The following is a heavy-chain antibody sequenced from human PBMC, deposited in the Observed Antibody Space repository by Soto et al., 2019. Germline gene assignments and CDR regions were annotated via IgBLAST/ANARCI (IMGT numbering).Heavy chain of an antibody. CDR2: AYSNGGT. D-gene: IGHD4-17*01. CDR1: GVFIVSYH. V-gene: IGHV4-59*12. CDR3: ARSNGDYGVD. J-gene: IGHJ4*02. Sequence: SETLSLTCTVSGVFIVSYHWSWFLLPPGKGLEWIGYAYSNGGTSYNPSLKSRITISIDAAKSQFSLKVNSVTAADTAVNYCARSNGDYGVDWSQGTRVSVVL.